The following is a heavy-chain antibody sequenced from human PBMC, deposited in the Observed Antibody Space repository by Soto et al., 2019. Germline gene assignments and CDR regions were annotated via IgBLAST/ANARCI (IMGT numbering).Heavy chain of an antibody. D-gene: IGHD6-19*01. V-gene: IGHV6-1*01. CDR1: GDSVSSASAA. J-gene: IGHJ6*02. CDR2: AYYRSKWYI. Sequence: PSQTLSLTCAISGDSVSSASAAWNWIRQSPSRGLEWLGRAYYRSKWYIEYAPSVNSRITINPDTSKNQLSLQLISVNPEDTAVYYCVRSRVFIAVTSVTNYYYYYGMDVWGQGTTVTVSS. CDR3: VRSRVFIAVTSVTNYYYYYGMDV.